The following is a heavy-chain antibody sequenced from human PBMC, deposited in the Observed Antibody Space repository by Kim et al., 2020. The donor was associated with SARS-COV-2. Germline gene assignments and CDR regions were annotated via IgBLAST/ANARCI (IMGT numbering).Heavy chain of an antibody. D-gene: IGHD2-15*01. V-gene: IGHV3-23*01. CDR3: ARRSSLTGAAYLDY. J-gene: IGHJ4*02. Sequence: ADPVQGQFTISRDNSKNTLFLQMNSLRAEDTAIYYWARRSSLTGAAYLDYWGQGALVTVSS.